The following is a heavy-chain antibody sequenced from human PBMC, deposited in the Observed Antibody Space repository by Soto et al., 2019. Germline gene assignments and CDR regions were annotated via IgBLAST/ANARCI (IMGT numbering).Heavy chain of an antibody. CDR3: ARATYYYDSSGPAGGAFDI. CDR2: IYTSGST. CDR1: GGSISRYY. D-gene: IGHD3-22*01. V-gene: IGHV4-4*07. J-gene: IGHJ3*02. Sequence: PSETLSLTCTVSGGSISRYYWSWIRQPAGKGLEWIGRIYTSGSTNYNPSLKSRVTMSVDTSKNQFSLKLSSVTAADTAVYYCARATYYYDSSGPAGGAFDIWGQGTMVTVSS.